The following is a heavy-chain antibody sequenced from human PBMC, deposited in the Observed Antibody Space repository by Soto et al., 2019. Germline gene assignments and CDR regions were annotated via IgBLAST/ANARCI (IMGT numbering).Heavy chain of an antibody. CDR1: GYSFTSYW. D-gene: IGHD6-13*01. Sequence: PGESLKISCKGSGYSFTSYWIGWVRQMPGKGLECMGIIYPGDSDTRYSPSFQGQVTISADKSTSTAYLQWSSLKASDTAMYYCARRKYSSSWYPYSNYYYMDVWGKGTTVTVSS. CDR2: IYPGDSDT. V-gene: IGHV5-51*01. J-gene: IGHJ6*03. CDR3: ARRKYSSSWYPYSNYYYMDV.